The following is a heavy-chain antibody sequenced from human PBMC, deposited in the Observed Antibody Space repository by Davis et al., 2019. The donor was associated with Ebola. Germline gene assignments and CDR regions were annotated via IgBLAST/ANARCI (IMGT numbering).Heavy chain of an antibody. J-gene: IGHJ5*02. D-gene: IGHD2-2*02. CDR1: GGTFSSYA. Sequence: SVKVSCKASGGTFSSYAISWVRQAPGQGLEWMGGIIPIFGTANYAQKFQGRVTITADESTSTAYMELSSLRSEDTAVYYCAREPTIVVVPAAIMSGWFDPWGQGTLVTVSS. CDR3: AREPTIVVVPAAIMSGWFDP. V-gene: IGHV1-69*13. CDR2: IIPIFGTA.